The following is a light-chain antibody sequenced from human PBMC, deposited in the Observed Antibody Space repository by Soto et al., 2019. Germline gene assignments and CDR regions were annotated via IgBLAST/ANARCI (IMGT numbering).Light chain of an antibody. V-gene: IGKV3-20*01. CDR1: QSVSSSY. J-gene: IGKJ5*01. CDR2: GAS. Sequence: EIVLTQSPGTLSLSPGERATLSCRASQSVSSSYLAWYQQKPGQAPRLLIYGASSSATGSPDRFSGSGSGPDFTLTISRLEPEDFAVYYCQQYGSSPPITFGQGTRLEIK. CDR3: QQYGSSPPIT.